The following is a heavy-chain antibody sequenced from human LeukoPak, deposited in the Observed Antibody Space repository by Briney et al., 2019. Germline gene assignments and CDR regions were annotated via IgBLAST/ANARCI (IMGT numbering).Heavy chain of an antibody. J-gene: IGHJ5*02. Sequence: GGSLRLSCAASGFTVSSNYMSWVRQAPGKGLEWVSVIYSGGSTYYADSVKGRFTISRDNSKNTLYLQMNSLRAEDTAVYYCARASYYYGSGSYLENWFDPWGRGTLVTVSS. D-gene: IGHD3-10*01. CDR1: GFTVSSNY. CDR2: IYSGGST. CDR3: ARASYYYGSGSYLENWFDP. V-gene: IGHV3-66*01.